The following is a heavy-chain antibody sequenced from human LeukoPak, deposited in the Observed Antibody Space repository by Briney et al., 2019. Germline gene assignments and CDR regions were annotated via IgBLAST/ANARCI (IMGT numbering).Heavy chain of an antibody. D-gene: IGHD2-2*02. J-gene: IGHJ5*02. CDR1: GGSISSYY. V-gene: IGHV4-59*01. CDR2: IYYSGST. Sequence: SETLSLTCTVSGGSISSYYRSWIRQPPGKGLEWIGYIYYSGSTNYNPSPKSRVTISVDTSKNQFSLKLSSVTAADTAVYYCARGRTYRNWFDPWGQGTLVTVSS. CDR3: ARGRTYRNWFDP.